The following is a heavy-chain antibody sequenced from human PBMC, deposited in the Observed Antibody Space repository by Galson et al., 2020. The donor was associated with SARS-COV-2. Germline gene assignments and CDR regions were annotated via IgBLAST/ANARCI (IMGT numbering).Heavy chain of an antibody. CDR3: AREYGEYSSPPRDYFYYYMDV. V-gene: IGHV1-18*04. D-gene: IGHD6-13*01. Sequence: ASVKVSCKASGYTFSNYGVSWVRQAPGQGLEWMAWISIYTGNTHYAQKLQGRVTLTTDTSTSTAYMELRSLRSDDTAVYYCAREYGEYSSPPRDYFYYYMDVWGKGTTVTVSS. CDR2: ISIYTGNT. CDR1: GYTFSNYG. J-gene: IGHJ6*03.